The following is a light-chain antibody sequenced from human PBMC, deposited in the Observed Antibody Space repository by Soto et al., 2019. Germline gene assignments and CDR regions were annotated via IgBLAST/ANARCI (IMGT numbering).Light chain of an antibody. Sequence: DIQMTQSPSSLSASVGDRVTITCRASQSISSYLNWYQQKPGKAPKLLIYAASSLQSGVPSRFSGSGSGTDFTLTISSLQPEDFATYYCQQSYPPPTFGGGTKVEIK. CDR2: AAS. J-gene: IGKJ4*01. CDR3: QQSYPPPT. CDR1: QSISSY. V-gene: IGKV1-39*01.